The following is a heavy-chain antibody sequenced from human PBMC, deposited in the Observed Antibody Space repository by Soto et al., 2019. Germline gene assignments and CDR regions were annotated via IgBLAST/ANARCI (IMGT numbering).Heavy chain of an antibody. D-gene: IGHD1-26*01. CDR2: FDPEDAET. V-gene: IGHV1-24*01. CDR1: GYTLTELS. CDR3: AAGLVPYGMDG. Sequence: ASVEVSCKVSGYTLTELSMHWVRQPPGKGLEWMGGFDPEDAETIYARRFQGRVTMTEDTSADTAYMELSSLRSEDTAVYYCAAGLVPYGMDGWGQGTTVTVSS. J-gene: IGHJ6*02.